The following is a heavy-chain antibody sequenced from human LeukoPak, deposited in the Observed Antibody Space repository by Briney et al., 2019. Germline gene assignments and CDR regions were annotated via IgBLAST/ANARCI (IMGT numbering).Heavy chain of an antibody. CDR3: ARATFYGDYRIHNWFDP. J-gene: IGHJ5*02. CDR1: GGTFSSYA. D-gene: IGHD4-17*01. CDR2: IIPILGIA. V-gene: IGHV1-69*04. Sequence: SVKVSCKASGGTFSSYAISWVRQAPGQGLEWMGRIIPILGIANYAQKFQGRVTITADKSTSTAYMELSSLRSEDTVVYYCARATFYGDYRIHNWFDPWGQGTLVTVSS.